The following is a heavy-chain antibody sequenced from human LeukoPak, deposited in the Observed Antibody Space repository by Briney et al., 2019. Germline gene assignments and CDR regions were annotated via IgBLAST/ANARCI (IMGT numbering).Heavy chain of an antibody. Sequence: PGGSLRLSCAASRFTFSDYYMSWIRQAPGKRLEWVSYISSSSSYTNYADSVKGRFTISRDNAKNSLHLQMNSLRAEDTAVYYCARGGGDIVVVPAATRGIRNWFDPWGQGTLVTVSS. CDR1: RFTFSDYY. J-gene: IGHJ5*02. CDR3: ARGGGDIVVVPAATRGIRNWFDP. D-gene: IGHD2-2*01. CDR2: ISSSSSYT. V-gene: IGHV3-11*06.